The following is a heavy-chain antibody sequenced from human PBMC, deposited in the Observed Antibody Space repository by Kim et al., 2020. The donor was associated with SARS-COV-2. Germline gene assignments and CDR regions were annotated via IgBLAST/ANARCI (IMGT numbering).Heavy chain of an antibody. CDR3: VKDMGDGYSRVWFDF. D-gene: IGHD4-4*01. CDR1: GFTFGNHA. CDR2: ISWNSGTI. V-gene: IGHV3-9*01. J-gene: IGHJ4*02. Sequence: GGSLRLSCAASGFTFGNHAMHWVRQAPGKGLEWVSGISWNSGTIGYADSVKGRFTISRDNAKNSLYLQMNSLRAEDTALYYCVKDMGDGYSRVWFDFWGQGTLVTVSS.